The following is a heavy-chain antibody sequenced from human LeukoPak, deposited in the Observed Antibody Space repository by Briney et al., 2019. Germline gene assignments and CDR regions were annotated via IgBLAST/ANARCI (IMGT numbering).Heavy chain of an antibody. D-gene: IGHD4-17*01. J-gene: IGHJ5*02. V-gene: IGHV3-74*01. CDR1: GFTLSNYW. Sequence: GGSLRLSCAASGFTLSNYWMHWVRQAPGKGLVWVSRIKSDGSSINYADSVKGRFTISRDNAKNTLYLQMHSLRVEDTAVYYRARHTTERATVTTFLGYTENWFDPWGQGTLVTVSS. CDR2: IKSDGSSI. CDR3: ARHTTERATVTTFLGYTENWFDP.